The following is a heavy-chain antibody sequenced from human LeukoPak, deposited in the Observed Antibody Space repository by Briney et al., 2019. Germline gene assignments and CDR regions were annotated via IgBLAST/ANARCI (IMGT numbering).Heavy chain of an antibody. CDR2: ISSSGSTI. J-gene: IGHJ6*02. D-gene: IGHD3-3*01. CDR3: ARWGWGIFGVTEYYYYYYGMDV. Sequence: GGSLRLSCAASGFTFSDYYMSWIRQAPGKGLEWVSYISSSGSTIYYADSVKGRFTISRDNAKNSLYLQMNSLRAEDTAVYYRARWGWGIFGVTEYYYYYYGMDVWGQGTTVTVSS. V-gene: IGHV3-11*01. CDR1: GFTFSDYY.